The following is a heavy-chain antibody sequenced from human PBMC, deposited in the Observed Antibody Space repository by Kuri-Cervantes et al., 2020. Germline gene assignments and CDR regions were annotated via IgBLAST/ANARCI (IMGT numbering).Heavy chain of an antibody. CDR2: FDPEDGET. Sequence: ASVKVSCKVSGYTLTELSIHWVRQTPGKRLEWMGGFDPEDGETIFAQKFQGRVTFTTDDFTSTAYMEVSSLRSEDTAVYYCARVLYRTTFYHDSSGYYYMDYWGQGTQVTVSS. CDR1: GYTLTELS. V-gene: IGHV1-24*01. CDR3: ARVLYRTTFYHDSSGYYYMDY. J-gene: IGHJ4*02. D-gene: IGHD3-22*01.